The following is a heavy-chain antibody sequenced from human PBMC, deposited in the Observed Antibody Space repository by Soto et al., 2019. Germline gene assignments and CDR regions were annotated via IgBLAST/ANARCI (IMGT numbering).Heavy chain of an antibody. CDR2: IKSKTDGGTT. CDR1: GFTFSNAW. J-gene: IGHJ5*02. D-gene: IGHD6-13*01. CDR3: TSSSSWYVDWFDP. V-gene: IGHV3-15*01. Sequence: GGSLRLSCAASGFTFSNAWMSWVRQAPGKGLEWVGRIKSKTDGGTTDYAAPVKGRFTISRDDSKNTLYLQMNSLKTEDTAVYYCTSSSSWYVDWFDPWGQGTLVTVSS.